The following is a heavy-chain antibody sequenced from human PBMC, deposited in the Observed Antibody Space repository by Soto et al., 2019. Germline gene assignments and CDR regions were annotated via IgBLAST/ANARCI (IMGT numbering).Heavy chain of an antibody. J-gene: IGHJ4*02. CDR2: ISSDGSEK. D-gene: IGHD4-17*01. Sequence: GGSLRLSCVASGFTFSNYAMHWVRQAPGKGLGWVAVISSDGSEKYYLDSVRDRFTISRDNSKNTLYLQMNNLRPEDTAMYYCANSWTTLTTGLDFWGQGALVTVSS. V-gene: IGHV3-30*18. CDR3: ANSWTTLTTGLDF. CDR1: GFTFSNYA.